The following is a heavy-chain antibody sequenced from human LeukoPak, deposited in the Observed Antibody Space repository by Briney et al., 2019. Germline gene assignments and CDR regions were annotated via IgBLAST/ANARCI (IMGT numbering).Heavy chain of an antibody. V-gene: IGHV3-21*01. CDR1: GFKLSSYM. CDR2: ISSTGSYI. J-gene: IGHJ4*02. Sequence: GGSLRLSCAASGFKLSSYMLNWVRQAPGKGLEWVSSISSTGSYIYYADSVKGRFTISRDNSKNTLYLQMNSLRAEDTAVYYCARDRFIYGGYYDYWGQGTLVTVSS. CDR3: ARDRFIYGGYYDY. D-gene: IGHD3-22*01.